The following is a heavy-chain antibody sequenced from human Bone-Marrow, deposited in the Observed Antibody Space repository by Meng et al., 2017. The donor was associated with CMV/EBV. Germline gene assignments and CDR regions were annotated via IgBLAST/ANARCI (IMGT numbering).Heavy chain of an antibody. J-gene: IGHJ6*02. D-gene: IGHD6-13*01. Sequence: SCAASGFTFSSYWMSWVRQAPGKGLEWVANIKQDGSEKYYVDSVKGRFTISRDNAKNSLYLQMNSLRAEDTAVYYCAREIAAAGIQFRAYYYYYGMDVWGQGTTVTVSS. CDR3: AREIAAAGIQFRAYYYYYGMDV. CDR1: GFTFSSYW. CDR2: IKQDGSEK. V-gene: IGHV3-7*01.